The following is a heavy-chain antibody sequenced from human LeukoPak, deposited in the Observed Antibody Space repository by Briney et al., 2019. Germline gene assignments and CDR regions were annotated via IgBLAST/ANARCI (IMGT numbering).Heavy chain of an antibody. V-gene: IGHV3-21*01. CDR2: ISSSSSYI. D-gene: IGHD2-21*02. CDR3: ARGVGDTGNNWFDP. J-gene: IGHJ5*02. CDR1: GFSFSSYS. Sequence: GGSLRVSCAASGFSFSSYSMNWVRQAPGKGLEWVSSISSSSSYIYYADSVKGRFTISRDNAKHSLYLQMNSLRAEDTAVYYCARGVGDTGNNWFDPWGQGTLVTVSS.